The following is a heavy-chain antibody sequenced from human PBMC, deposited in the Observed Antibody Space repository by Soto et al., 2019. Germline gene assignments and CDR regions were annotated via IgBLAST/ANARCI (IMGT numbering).Heavy chain of an antibody. CDR1: GFTFDDYA. CDR3: ARDYDFWSGYRADAFDI. J-gene: IGHJ3*02. V-gene: IGHV3-33*08. CDR2: ISCDGSSI. D-gene: IGHD3-3*01. Sequence: CLRLSCAASGFTFDDYAMHWVRQAPGKGLEWVAGISCDGSSIDYADSVKGRFTISRDNSKNTLYLQMNSLRAEDTAVYYCARDYDFWSGYRADAFDIWGQGTMVTVSS.